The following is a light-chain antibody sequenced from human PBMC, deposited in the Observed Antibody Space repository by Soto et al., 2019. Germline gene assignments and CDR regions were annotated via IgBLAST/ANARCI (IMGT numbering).Light chain of an antibody. J-gene: IGLJ1*01. CDR1: SSDVGGYNY. CDR2: DVS. CDR3: SSYTSSSTYV. V-gene: IGLV2-14*03. Sequence: QSAPTQPASVSGSPGQSIAISCTGTSSDVGGYNYVSWYQHHPGKAPTVMIYDVSNRPSGVSDRFSGSKSGNTASLTISGLQADDEADYYCSSYTSSSTYVFGTGTKLTVL.